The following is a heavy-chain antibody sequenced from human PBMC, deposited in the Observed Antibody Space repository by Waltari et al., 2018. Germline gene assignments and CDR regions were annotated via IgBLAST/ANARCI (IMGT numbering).Heavy chain of an antibody. Sequence: QVQLVQSGAEVKKPGSSVKVSCKASGGTFSSYAISWVRQAPGQGLEWMGGIIPIFVTANYAQKFQCRVTITADEATSTAYMELSSLRSEDTAVYYCARSRGGYCSSTSCYYDAFDIWGQGTMVTVSS. CDR3: ARSRGGYCSSTSCYYDAFDI. CDR2: IIPIFVTA. CDR1: GGTFSSYA. J-gene: IGHJ3*02. D-gene: IGHD2-2*03. V-gene: IGHV1-69*01.